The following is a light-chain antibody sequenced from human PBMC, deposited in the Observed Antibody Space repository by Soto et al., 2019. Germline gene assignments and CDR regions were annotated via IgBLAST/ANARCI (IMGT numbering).Light chain of an antibody. J-gene: IGKJ2*01. Sequence: DIPMTQSPSTLSASVGDRVTITCRATQSISTWLAWYQQRPGKAPRLLIYDASSLESGVPSRFSGRGSGTEFTLTIITLQPDDFATYSCQQYHTFPYTFGQGTKLEI. CDR2: DAS. CDR3: QQYHTFPYT. V-gene: IGKV1-5*01. CDR1: QSISTW.